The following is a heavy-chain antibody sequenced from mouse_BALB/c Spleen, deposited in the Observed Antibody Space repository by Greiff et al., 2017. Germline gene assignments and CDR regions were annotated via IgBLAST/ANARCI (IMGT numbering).Heavy chain of an antibody. V-gene: IGHV5-6-5*01. Sequence: EVKLVESGGGLVKPGGSLKLSCAASGFTFSSYAMSWVRQTPEKRLEWVASISSGGSTYYPDSVKGRFTISRDNARNILYLQMSSLRSEDTAMYYCAREGGYSPYYAMDYWGQGTSVTVSS. J-gene: IGHJ4*01. D-gene: IGHD2-3*01. CDR3: AREGGYSPYYAMDY. CDR1: GFTFSSYA. CDR2: ISSGGST.